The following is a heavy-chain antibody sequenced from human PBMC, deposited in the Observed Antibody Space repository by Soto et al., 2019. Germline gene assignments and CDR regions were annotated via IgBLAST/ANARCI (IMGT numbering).Heavy chain of an antibody. Sequence: GGSLRLSCAASGFTFSSYSMNWVRQAPGKGLEWVSYISSSSSTIYYADSVKGRFTISRDNAKNSLYLQMNSLRAEDTAVYYCARVPKDYGDYDPGPFDYWGQGTLVTVSS. J-gene: IGHJ4*02. CDR2: ISSSSSTI. CDR3: ARVPKDYGDYDPGPFDY. D-gene: IGHD4-17*01. V-gene: IGHV3-48*01. CDR1: GFTFSSYS.